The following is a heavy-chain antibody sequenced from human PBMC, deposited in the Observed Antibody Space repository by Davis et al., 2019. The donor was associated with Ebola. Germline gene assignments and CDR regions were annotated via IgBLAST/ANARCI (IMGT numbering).Heavy chain of an antibody. Sequence: PGGSLRLSCAASGFTFSDYYMSWIRQAPGKGLEWVSYISSSSSYTNYADSVKGRFTISRDNAKNSLYLQMNSLRAEDTAVYYCAKGAIVVVILNYFDYWGQGTLVTVSS. V-gene: IGHV3-11*06. CDR3: AKGAIVVVILNYFDY. CDR1: GFTFSDYY. D-gene: IGHD3-22*01. CDR2: ISSSSSYT. J-gene: IGHJ4*02.